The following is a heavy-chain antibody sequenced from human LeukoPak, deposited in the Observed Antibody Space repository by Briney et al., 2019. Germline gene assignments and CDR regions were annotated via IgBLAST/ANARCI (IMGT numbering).Heavy chain of an antibody. CDR1: GFTFSHYG. CDR3: AKDAQRGLDYSNSLEY. J-gene: IGHJ4*02. V-gene: IGHV3-33*06. CDR2: IWNDGSNK. D-gene: IGHD4-11*01. Sequence: QPGGSLRLSCAASGFTFSHYGMHWVRQAPGRGLEWVAVIWNDGSNKYYADSVKGRFTISRDNSQNTVDLHMNSLRAEDTAVYYCAKDAQRGLDYSNSLEYWGQGTLVTVSS.